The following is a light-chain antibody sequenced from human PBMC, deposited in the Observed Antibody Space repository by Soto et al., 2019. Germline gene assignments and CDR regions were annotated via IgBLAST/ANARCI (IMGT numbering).Light chain of an antibody. Sequence: QSVLTQPASVSGSPGQTISISCIGTSGQIGGQNSVSWYQQFPGKAPKLIIYEVSQRPSGVPDRFSGSKSGNTASLTVSGLQTEDEADYYCSAYAGSNNFVFGSGTKVTVL. J-gene: IGLJ1*01. CDR2: EVS. CDR3: SAYAGSNNFV. V-gene: IGLV2-8*01. CDR1: SGQIGGQNS.